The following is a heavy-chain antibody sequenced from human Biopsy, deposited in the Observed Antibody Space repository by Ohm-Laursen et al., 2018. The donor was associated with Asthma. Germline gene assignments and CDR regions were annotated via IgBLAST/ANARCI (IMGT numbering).Heavy chain of an antibody. J-gene: IGHJ4*02. Sequence: SLRLSCAASGFTFSDYYMTWVRQAPGKGLEWVSYIDKSSSTIYYADSVKGRFTISRDNAKSSLYLQMNSLRAEDTAVYFCARLAYYDRSGTHYFDHWGQGNLVTVSS. CDR1: GFTFSDYY. CDR3: ARLAYYDRSGTHYFDH. CDR2: IDKSSSTI. D-gene: IGHD3-22*01. V-gene: IGHV3-11*01.